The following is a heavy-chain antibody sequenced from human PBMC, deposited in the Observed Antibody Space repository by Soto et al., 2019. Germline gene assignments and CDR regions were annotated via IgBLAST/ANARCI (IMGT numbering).Heavy chain of an antibody. CDR1: GGTFSSYA. J-gene: IGHJ4*02. Sequence: SVKVSCKASGGTFSSYAISWVRQAPGQGLEWMGGIIPIFGTANYAQKFQGRVTITADESTSTAYMELSSLRSEDTAVYYCARNHHGQQRWKFDYWGQGTLVTVSS. D-gene: IGHD6-13*01. CDR2: IIPIFGTA. V-gene: IGHV1-69*13. CDR3: ARNHHGQQRWKFDY.